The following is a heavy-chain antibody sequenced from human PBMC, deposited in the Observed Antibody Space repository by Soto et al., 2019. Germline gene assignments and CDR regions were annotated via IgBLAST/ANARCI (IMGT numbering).Heavy chain of an antibody. D-gene: IGHD3-22*01. CDR2: ISSSGGRT. CDR3: ASGAAFYYDTSRY. CDR1: GFTFSNYA. V-gene: IGHV3-23*01. Sequence: PGGSLRLSCATSGFTFSNYAMSWVRQAPGKGPEWVSGISSSGGRTYYADSVKGRFTISRDTSKSTLSLQMTSLRPEDTAVYYCASGAAFYYDTSRYWGQGTLVTVSS. J-gene: IGHJ4*02.